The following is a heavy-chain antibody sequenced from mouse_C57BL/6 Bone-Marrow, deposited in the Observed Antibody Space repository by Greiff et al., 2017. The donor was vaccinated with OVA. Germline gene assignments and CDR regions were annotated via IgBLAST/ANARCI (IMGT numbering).Heavy chain of an antibody. D-gene: IGHD2-12*01. J-gene: IGHJ2*01. CDR2: IYPRSGNT. V-gene: IGHV1-81*01. CDR1: GYTFTSYG. Sequence: VQVVESGAELARPGASVKLSCKASGYTFTSYGISWVKQRTGQGLEWIGEIYPRSGNTYYNEKFKGKATLTADKSSSTAYMELRSLTSEDSAVYFCARSHYYNYFDYWGQGTTLTVSS. CDR3: ARSHYYNYFDY.